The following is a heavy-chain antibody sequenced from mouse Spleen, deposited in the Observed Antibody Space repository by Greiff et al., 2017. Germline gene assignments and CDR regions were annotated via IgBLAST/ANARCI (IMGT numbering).Heavy chain of an antibody. CDR3: ARDKEGYYYGSSSWFAY. CDR2: ISSGGGST. J-gene: IGHJ3*01. D-gene: IGHD1-1*01. V-gene: IGHV5-6-4*01. CDR1: GFTFSSYY. Sequence: EVKLMESGGGLVKRGGSLKLSCAASGFTFSSYYMSWVRQTPEKRLEWVATISSGGGSTYYPDSVKGRFTISRDNAKNTLYLQMSSLNSEDTAVYYCARDKEGYYYGSSSWFAYWGQGTLVTVSA.